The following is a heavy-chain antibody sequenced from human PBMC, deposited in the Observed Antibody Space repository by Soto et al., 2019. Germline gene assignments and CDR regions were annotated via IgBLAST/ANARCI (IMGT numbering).Heavy chain of an antibody. CDR2: TSSSSST. CDR1: GFPFSSYS. V-gene: IGHV3-48*04. D-gene: IGHD3-22*01. Sequence: PGGSLRLSCAASGFPFSSYSMNWVRQAPGKGLEWVSYTSSSSSTGYADSVKGRFTISRDNAKNSLYLQMNSLRAEDTALYYCARGHGTYYYDSSGYRDAFDIWGQGTMVTVSS. J-gene: IGHJ3*02. CDR3: ARGHGTYYYDSSGYRDAFDI.